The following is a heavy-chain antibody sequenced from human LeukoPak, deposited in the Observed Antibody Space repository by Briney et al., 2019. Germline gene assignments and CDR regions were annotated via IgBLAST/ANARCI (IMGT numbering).Heavy chain of an antibody. CDR2: IIPILGIA. J-gene: IGHJ4*02. V-gene: IGHV1-69*04. CDR1: GGTFSSYA. D-gene: IGHD5-18*01. CDR3: ARDSGYSNAYFDY. Sequence: GASVKVSCKASGGTFSSYAISWVRQAPGQGLEWMGRIIPILGIANYAQKFQGRVTITADKSTSTAYMELSSLRSEDTAVYYCARDSGYSNAYFDYWGQGTLVTVSS.